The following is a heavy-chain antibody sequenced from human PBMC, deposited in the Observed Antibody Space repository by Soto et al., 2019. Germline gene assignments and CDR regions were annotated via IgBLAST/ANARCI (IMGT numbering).Heavy chain of an antibody. D-gene: IGHD6-13*01. CDR2: IGTAGDT. CDR3: ARFPYSSSWSSPYAMDV. Sequence: GGSLRLSCVASGFTFSSYDMHWVRQVTGKGLEWVSAIGTAGDTYYPGSVKGRFTISRENAKNSLYLQMNSLRAEDTAVYYCARFPYSSSWSSPYAMDVWGQGTTVTVSS. V-gene: IGHV3-13*01. J-gene: IGHJ6*02. CDR1: GFTFSSYD.